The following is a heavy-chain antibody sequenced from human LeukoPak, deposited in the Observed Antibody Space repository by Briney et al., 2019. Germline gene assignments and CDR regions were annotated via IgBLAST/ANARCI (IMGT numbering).Heavy chain of an antibody. V-gene: IGHV1-2*02. CDR1: GYTFTGYY. D-gene: IGHD3-16*01. CDR2: INPNSGGT. CDR3: ARDRSEGDLDY. J-gene: IGHJ4*02. Sequence: ASVKVSCKASGYTFTGYYMHWVRQAPGQGLEWMGWINPNSGGTYYAQKFQGRVTMTRDTSISTAYMELSRLRSDDTAVYYCARDRSEGDLDYWGQGTLVTVSS.